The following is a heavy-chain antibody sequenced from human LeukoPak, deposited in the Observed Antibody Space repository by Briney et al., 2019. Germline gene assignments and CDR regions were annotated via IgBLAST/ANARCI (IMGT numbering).Heavy chain of an antibody. CDR2: VYSGGST. D-gene: IGHD2-2*01. Sequence: PGGSLRLSCAASGFTVSSNYMSWVRQSPGKGLEWVSVVYSGGSTYYADSVKGRFTISRDNSKNTLYLQMNSLRAEDTALYCCATTYCSSTSCYPYYFDYWGQGTLVTVSS. CDR3: ATTYCSSTSCYPYYFDY. CDR1: GFTVSSNY. V-gene: IGHV3-53*01. J-gene: IGHJ4*02.